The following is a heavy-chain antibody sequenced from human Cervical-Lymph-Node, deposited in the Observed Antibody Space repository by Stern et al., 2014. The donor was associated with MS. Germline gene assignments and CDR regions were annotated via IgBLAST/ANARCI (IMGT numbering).Heavy chain of an antibody. V-gene: IGHV4-59*01. CDR1: GGSISSYY. CDR3: ARDSGSYFDY. J-gene: IGHJ4*02. Sequence: VQLVESGPGLVKPSETLSLTCTVSGGSISSYYWSWIRQPPGKGLGWIGYIYYSGSTNYNPSLKSRVTISVDTSKNQFSLKLSSVTAADTAVYYCARDSGSYFDYWGQGTLVTVSS. D-gene: IGHD3-10*01. CDR2: IYYSGST.